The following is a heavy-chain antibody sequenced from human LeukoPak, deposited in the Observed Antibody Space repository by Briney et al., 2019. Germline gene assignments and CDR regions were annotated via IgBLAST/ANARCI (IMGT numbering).Heavy chain of an antibody. V-gene: IGHV3-11*04. D-gene: IGHD3-22*01. Sequence: GGSLRLSCAASGFTFSDYYMSWIRQAPGKGLEWVSYISSSGSTIYYADSVKGRFTISRDNVKNSLYLQMNNLRADDTAVYYCARDDYDSSTPYYFDYWGQGILVTVSS. J-gene: IGHJ4*02. CDR2: ISSSGSTI. CDR1: GFTFSDYY. CDR3: ARDDYDSSTPYYFDY.